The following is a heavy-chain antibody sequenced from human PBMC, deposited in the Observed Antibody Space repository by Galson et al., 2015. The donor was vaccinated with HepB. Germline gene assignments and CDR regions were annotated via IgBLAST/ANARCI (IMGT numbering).Heavy chain of an antibody. CDR2: IKQDGSET. CDR1: GFPCNTFW. Sequence: SLRLSCAASGFPCNTFWMSWVRQVPGQGLEWVANIKQDGSETYYGDSVKGRFTISRDNAKNSLYLQMDSLRVDDTAVYYCARDIGQSYDTYYPFDHWGQGARVTVSS. J-gene: IGHJ4*02. CDR3: ARDIGQSYDTYYPFDH. D-gene: IGHD3-10*01. V-gene: IGHV3-7*01.